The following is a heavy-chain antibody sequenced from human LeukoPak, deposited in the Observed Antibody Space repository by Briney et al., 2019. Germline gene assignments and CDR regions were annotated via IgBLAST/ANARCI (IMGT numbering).Heavy chain of an antibody. Sequence: GGSLRLSCATSGFTFSSDGIHWVRQAPGKGLEWVSIISYDANAKHYADSVKGRFLISRDNTKNTVYLEMSSLRPEDTAVYYCAKGMSRDSYYFDYWGQGTLITVSS. V-gene: IGHV3-30*02. J-gene: IGHJ4*02. CDR3: AKGMSRDSYYFDY. D-gene: IGHD5-24*01. CDR1: GFTFSSDG. CDR2: ISYDANAK.